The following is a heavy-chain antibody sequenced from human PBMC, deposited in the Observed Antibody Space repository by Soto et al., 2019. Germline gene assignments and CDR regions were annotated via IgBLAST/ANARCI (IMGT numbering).Heavy chain of an antibody. D-gene: IGHD3-10*01. CDR3: ASSWFGESPRDYYYYGMDV. V-gene: IGHV1-18*01. CDR2: IRVYNGNT. CDR1: GYTFTSYG. J-gene: IGHJ6*02. Sequence: QVQLVQSGAEVKKPGASVKVSCKASGYTFTSYGISWVRQAPGQGLEWMGWIRVYNGNTNYAQKLQGRVTMTTDTSTSTAYMELRSQRSDDTAVYYCASSWFGESPRDYYYYGMDVWDQGTTVTVSS.